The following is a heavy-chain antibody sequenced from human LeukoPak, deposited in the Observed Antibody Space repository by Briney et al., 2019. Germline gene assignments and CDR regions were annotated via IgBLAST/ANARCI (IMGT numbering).Heavy chain of an antibody. CDR2: IYYSGST. J-gene: IGHJ6*03. CDR3: ARGSHDSSVYYYEGANYYYYMDV. V-gene: IGHV4-59*01. Sequence: SETLSLTCTVSGGSISSYYWSWIRQPPGKGLEWMGYIYYSGSTNYNPSLKSRVTISVDTSKNQFSLKLSPVTAADTAVYYCARGSHDSSVYYYEGANYYYYMDVWGKGTTVTVSS. CDR1: GGSISSYY. D-gene: IGHD3-22*01.